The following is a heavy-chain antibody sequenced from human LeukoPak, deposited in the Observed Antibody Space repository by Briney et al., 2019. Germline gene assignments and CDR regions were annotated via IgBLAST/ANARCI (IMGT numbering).Heavy chain of an antibody. CDR3: ASAGRYDSSGYYRY. CDR2: INPNSGGT. Sequence: GASVKVSCKASGYTFTSYGISWVRQAPGQGLEWMGWINPNSGGTNYAQKFQGWVTMTRDTSISTAYMELSRLRSDDTAVYYCASAGRYDSSGYYRYWGQGTLVTVSS. V-gene: IGHV1-2*04. D-gene: IGHD3-22*01. CDR1: GYTFTSYG. J-gene: IGHJ4*02.